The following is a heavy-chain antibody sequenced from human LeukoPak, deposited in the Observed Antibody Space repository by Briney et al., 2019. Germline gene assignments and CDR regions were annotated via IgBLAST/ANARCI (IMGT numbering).Heavy chain of an antibody. CDR3: ARGGVYSSGSYYLSYFDY. D-gene: IGHD6-19*01. V-gene: IGHV3-30-3*01. CDR1: GFTFSSYA. Sequence: KPGGSLRLSCVASGFTFSSYAMHWVRQAPGKGLEWVALISYDGSNKYYADSVKGRFTISRDNSKNTLYLQMNSLRAEDTAVYYCARGGVYSSGSYYLSYFDYWGQGTLVTVSS. J-gene: IGHJ4*02. CDR2: ISYDGSNK.